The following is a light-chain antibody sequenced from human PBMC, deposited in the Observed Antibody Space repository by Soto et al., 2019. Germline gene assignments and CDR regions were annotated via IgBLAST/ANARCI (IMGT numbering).Light chain of an antibody. V-gene: IGLV2-14*01. CDR3: SSYTSKSSLI. Sequence: QSALTRPASVSGSPGQSITISCAGTIRDVGAYNLVSWYQQHPGRAPQLIIYEVRNRPSGISFRFSGSKSGNTASLTISGLQAEDEADYYCSSYTSKSSLIFGGGTKVTVL. CDR2: EVR. CDR1: IRDVGAYNL. J-gene: IGLJ2*01.